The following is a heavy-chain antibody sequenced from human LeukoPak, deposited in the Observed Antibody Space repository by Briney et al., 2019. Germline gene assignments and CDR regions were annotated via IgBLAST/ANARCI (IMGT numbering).Heavy chain of an antibody. D-gene: IGHD6-19*01. Sequence: SQTLSLTCTVSGGSISSGSYYWGWIRQPPGKGLEWIGSIYYSGSTYYNPSLKSRVTISVDTSKNQFSLNLSSVTAADTAVYYCVANGWYALDIWGQGTMVTVSS. CDR2: IYYSGST. J-gene: IGHJ3*02. CDR1: GGSISSGSYY. CDR3: VANGWYALDI. V-gene: IGHV4-39*07.